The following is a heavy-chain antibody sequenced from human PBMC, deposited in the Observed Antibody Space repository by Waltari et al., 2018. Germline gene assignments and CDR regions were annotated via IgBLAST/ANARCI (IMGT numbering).Heavy chain of an antibody. CDR3: ARENWNRYYFDY. J-gene: IGHJ4*02. D-gene: IGHD1-1*01. CDR1: GFTVSSPY. V-gene: IGHV3-53*01. Sequence: EVQLVESGGGLIQPGGSLRLSCAASGFTVSSPYMSWARQAPGKGLEWVSVIYSGGSTYYADSVKGRFTISRDNSKNTLYLQMNSLRAEDTAVYYCARENWNRYYFDYWGQGTLVTVSS. CDR2: IYSGGST.